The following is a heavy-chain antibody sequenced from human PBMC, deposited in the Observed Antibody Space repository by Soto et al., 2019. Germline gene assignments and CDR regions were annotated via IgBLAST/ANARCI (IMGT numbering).Heavy chain of an antibody. CDR3: ARPTMVRGVIAFDI. Sequence: PSETLSLTCTVSGGSVSSGSYYWSWIRQPPGKGLEWIGYIYYSGSTNYNPSLKSRVTISVDTSKNQFSLKLSSVTAADTAVYYCARPTMVRGVIAFDIWGQGTMVTVSS. V-gene: IGHV4-61*01. CDR1: GGSVSSGSYY. J-gene: IGHJ3*02. D-gene: IGHD3-10*01. CDR2: IYYSGST.